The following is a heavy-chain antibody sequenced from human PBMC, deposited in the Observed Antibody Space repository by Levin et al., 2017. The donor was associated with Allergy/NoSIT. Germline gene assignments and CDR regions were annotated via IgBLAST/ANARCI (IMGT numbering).Heavy chain of an antibody. D-gene: IGHD7-27*01. CDR2: ISSNGSPI. J-gene: IGHJ2*01. V-gene: IGHV3-11*01. Sequence: GGSLRLSCRASGFTFGAYYMTWIRQAPGKGLEWLAHISSNGSPIHYANSVKGRFTISRDNAKNSLYLQMNSLSAEDTAVYYCARDLSLGIGYFDLWGRGSLATVSS. CDR3: ARDLSLGIGYFDL. CDR1: GFTFGAYY.